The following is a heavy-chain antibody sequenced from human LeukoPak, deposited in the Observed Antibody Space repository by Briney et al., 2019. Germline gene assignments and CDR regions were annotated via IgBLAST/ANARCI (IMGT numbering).Heavy chain of an antibody. V-gene: IGHV3-7*01. D-gene: IGHD3-10*01. CDR3: ARARAYYYGSGSDY. J-gene: IGHJ4*02. CDR1: GFTFSDYY. Sequence: GGSLRLSCAASGFTFSDYYMSWIRQAPGKGLEWVANIKQDGSEKYYVDSVKGRFTISRDNAKNSLYLQMNSLRAEDTAVYYCARARAYYYGSGSDYWGQGTLVTVSS. CDR2: IKQDGSEK.